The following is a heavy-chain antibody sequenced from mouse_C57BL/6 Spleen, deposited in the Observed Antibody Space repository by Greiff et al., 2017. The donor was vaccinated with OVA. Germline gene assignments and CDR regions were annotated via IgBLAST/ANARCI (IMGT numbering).Heavy chain of an antibody. CDR3: AIGTTEVTHSFDY. Sequence: QVHVKQPGAELVKPGASVKVSCKASGYTFTSYWMHWVKQSPGQGLEWIGRLNPSDSAPNYNQKFKGKATLTVDKSSSTAYMQLSNLTAEYSAVYYFAIGTTEVTHSFDYWGQGTTLTVSS. J-gene: IGHJ2*01. D-gene: IGHD1-1*01. CDR2: LNPSDSAP. CDR1: GYTFTSYW. V-gene: IGHV1-74*01.